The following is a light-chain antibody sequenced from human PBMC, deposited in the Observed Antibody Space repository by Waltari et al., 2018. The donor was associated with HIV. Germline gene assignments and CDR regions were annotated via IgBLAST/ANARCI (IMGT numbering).Light chain of an antibody. Sequence: QSVLTQPPSVSGAPGQRVTISCPGSSPNIGAGFDVHWYQHPPGTAPKLLIYTNFKRPSGVPDRFSGSKSGTSASLAITGLQAEDEADYYCQSYDSTLTGVFGGGTKLTVL. J-gene: IGLJ3*02. CDR2: TNF. CDR1: SPNIGAGFD. CDR3: QSYDSTLTGV. V-gene: IGLV1-40*01.